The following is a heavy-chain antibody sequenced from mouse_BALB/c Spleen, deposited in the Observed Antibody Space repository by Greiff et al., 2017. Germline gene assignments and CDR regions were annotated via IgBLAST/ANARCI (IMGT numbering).Heavy chain of an antibody. V-gene: IGHV2-6-7*01. CDR2: IWGYGST. Sequence: VKLQESGPGLVAPSQSLSITCTVSGFSLTGYGVNWVRQPQGKGLEWLGMIWGYGSTDYNSALISRLSISKDNSKSQVFLKMSSLQTDDTARYYCAREDYRYDEAMDYWGQGTSVTVSS. CDR3: AREDYRYDEAMDY. J-gene: IGHJ4*01. D-gene: IGHD2-14*01. CDR1: GFSLTGYG.